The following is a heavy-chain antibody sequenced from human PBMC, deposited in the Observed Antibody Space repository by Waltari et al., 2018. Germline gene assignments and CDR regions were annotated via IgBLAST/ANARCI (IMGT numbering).Heavy chain of an antibody. J-gene: IGHJ5*02. D-gene: IGHD2-2*01. V-gene: IGHV7-4-1*02. Sequence: QVQLVQSGSELKKPGASVKVSCKASGYTFTNYAINWLRQAPGQGLGLLGWINTNTWNPTYVQGFTGRFVFSVDTSVITAYLQINSLKADDTAVYYCAREVVPAATIVVNWFDPWGQGTLVTVSS. CDR1: GYTFTNYA. CDR2: INTNTWNP. CDR3: AREVVPAATIVVNWFDP.